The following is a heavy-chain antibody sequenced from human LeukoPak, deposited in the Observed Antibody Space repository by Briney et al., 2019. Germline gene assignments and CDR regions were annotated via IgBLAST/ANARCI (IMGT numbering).Heavy chain of an antibody. V-gene: IGHV7-4-1*02. CDR1: GYTFTNYG. CDR2: INTNTGNP. J-gene: IGHJ4*02. CDR3: ARGGGYYDYVWGSYRQRYFDY. D-gene: IGHD3-16*02. Sequence: ASVKVSCKASGYTFTNYGISWVRQAPGQGLEWMGWINTNTGNPTYAQGFTGRFVFSLDTSVSTAYLQISSLKAEDTAVYYCARGGGYYDYVWGSYRQRYFDYWGQGTLVTVSS.